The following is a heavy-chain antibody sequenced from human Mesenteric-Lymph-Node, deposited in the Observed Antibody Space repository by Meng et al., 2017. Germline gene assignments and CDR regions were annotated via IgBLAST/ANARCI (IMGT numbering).Heavy chain of an antibody. Sequence: GGSLRLSCAASGFTFSSYAMHWVRQAPGKGLEWVAVISYDGSNKYYAGSVKGRFTISRDNSKNTLYLQMNSLRAEDTAVYYCARDSGSYYFDAFDIWGQGTMVTVS. CDR2: ISYDGSNK. CDR1: GFTFSSYA. J-gene: IGHJ3*02. D-gene: IGHD1-26*01. CDR3: ARDSGSYYFDAFDI. V-gene: IGHV3-30*01.